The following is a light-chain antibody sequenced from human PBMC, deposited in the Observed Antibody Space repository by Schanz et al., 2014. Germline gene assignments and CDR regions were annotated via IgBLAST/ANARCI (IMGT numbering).Light chain of an antibody. Sequence: QSVLTQPASVSGSPGQSITISCTGTSSDVGSYNLVSWYQQHPGKAPKLMIYEGSQRPSGVSNRFSGSKSGNTASLTISGLQAEDEADYYCSSYTSSSTLVVFGGGTKLTVL. CDR1: SSDVGSYNL. CDR2: EGS. CDR3: SSYTSSSTLVV. V-gene: IGLV2-14*02. J-gene: IGLJ2*01.